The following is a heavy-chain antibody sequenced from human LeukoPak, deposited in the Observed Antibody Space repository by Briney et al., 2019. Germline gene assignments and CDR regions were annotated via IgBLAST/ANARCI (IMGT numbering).Heavy chain of an antibody. Sequence: SETLSLTCTVSGGSISSDYWSWIRQPPGKGLEWIGYIYYSGSTNYNPSLKSRVTISVDTSKNQFSLKLSSVTAADTAVYYCARAKGGVWGSYRSDAFDIWGQGTMVTVSS. D-gene: IGHD3-16*02. CDR2: IYYSGST. CDR1: GGSISSDY. CDR3: ARAKGGVWGSYRSDAFDI. V-gene: IGHV4-59*01. J-gene: IGHJ3*02.